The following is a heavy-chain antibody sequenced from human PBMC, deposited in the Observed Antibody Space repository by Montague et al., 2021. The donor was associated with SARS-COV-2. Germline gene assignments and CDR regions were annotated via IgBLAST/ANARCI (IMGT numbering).Heavy chain of an antibody. Sequence: SLRLSCAASGFTFSNYVINWVRQAPGEGLEWVSAISGSGGSTFYADSVKDRFTVSRDNSRNTLYLQMDSLRAEDTALYYCAKDMTLRGYNYGDNASDIWGQGTMVTVSS. CDR1: GFTFSNYV. CDR2: ISGSGGST. V-gene: IGHV3-23*01. D-gene: IGHD5-18*01. CDR3: AKDMTLRGYNYGDNASDI. J-gene: IGHJ3*02.